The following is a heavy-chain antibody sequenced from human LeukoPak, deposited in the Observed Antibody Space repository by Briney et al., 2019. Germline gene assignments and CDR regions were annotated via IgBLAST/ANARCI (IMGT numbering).Heavy chain of an antibody. CDR2: IGSSSSYI. V-gene: IGHV3-21*04. CDR1: GFTFSSYS. Sequence: PGGSLRLSCAASGFTFSSYSMNWVRQAPGKGLEWVSYIGSSSSYIYYADSVKGRFTISRDNAENSLYLQMNSVRAEDTAVYYCARDGYDSSPNWFDPWGQGTLVTVSS. D-gene: IGHD3-22*01. CDR3: ARDGYDSSPNWFDP. J-gene: IGHJ5*02.